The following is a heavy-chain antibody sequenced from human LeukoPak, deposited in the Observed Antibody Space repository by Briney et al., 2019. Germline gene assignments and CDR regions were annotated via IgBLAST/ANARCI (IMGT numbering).Heavy chain of an antibody. Sequence: ASVKVSCKASGYTFTSYDINWVRQAPGQGLEWMGWMNPNSGNKGYAQKFQGRVTMTRNTSISTAYMELSSLRSEDTAVYYCARGIVAYYYDSSGTAWDYWGQGTLVTVSS. CDR3: ARGIVAYYYDSSGTAWDY. CDR2: MNPNSGNK. V-gene: IGHV1-8*01. D-gene: IGHD3-22*01. CDR1: GYTFTSYD. J-gene: IGHJ4*02.